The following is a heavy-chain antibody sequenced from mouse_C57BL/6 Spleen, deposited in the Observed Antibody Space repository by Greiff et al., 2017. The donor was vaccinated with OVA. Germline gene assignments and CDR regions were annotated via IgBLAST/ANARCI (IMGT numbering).Heavy chain of an antibody. CDR1: GFTFSDYG. V-gene: IGHV5-17*01. J-gene: IGHJ1*03. Sequence: DVMLVESGGGLVKPGGSLKLSCAASGFTFSDYGMHWVRQAPEKGLEWVAYISSGSSTIYYADTVKGRFTISRDNAKNTLFLQMTSLRSEDTAMYYCARTDSWYFDVWGTGTTVTVSS. CDR3: ARTDSWYFDV. CDR2: ISSGSSTI.